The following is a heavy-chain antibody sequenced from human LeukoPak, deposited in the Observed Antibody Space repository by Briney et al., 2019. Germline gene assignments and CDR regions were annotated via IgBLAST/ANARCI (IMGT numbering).Heavy chain of an antibody. CDR3: ARGDDFDI. J-gene: IGHJ3*02. CDR2: IYTSGST. Sequence: SETLSLTCTVSGGSISSYFWSWIRQPAGKGLEWIGRIYTSGSTNYNPSLKSRVTMSVDTSKKEFSLKLRSVTAADTAVYHCARGDDFDIWGHGTMVTVSS. V-gene: IGHV4-4*07. CDR1: GGSISSYF.